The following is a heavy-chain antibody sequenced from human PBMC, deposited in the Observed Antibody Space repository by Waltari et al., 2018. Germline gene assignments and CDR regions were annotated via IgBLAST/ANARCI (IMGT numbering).Heavy chain of an antibody. J-gene: IGHJ4*02. CDR1: GFTFSTYW. D-gene: IGHD5-12*01. CDR3: ARETPVRGSYYSDY. Sequence: EVDLVESGGGLVQPGGSLRLSCAASGFTFSTYWMHWVRQLPGKGRVWVSRIKTDGSSTNYADSVKGRFTISRDNARNTLYLQMNSLRDEDTAVYYCARETPVRGSYYSDYWGQGTLVTVSS. V-gene: IGHV3-74*01. CDR2: IKTDGSST.